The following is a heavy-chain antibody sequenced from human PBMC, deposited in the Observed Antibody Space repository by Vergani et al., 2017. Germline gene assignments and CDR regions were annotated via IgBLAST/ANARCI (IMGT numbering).Heavy chain of an antibody. CDR2: ISGSGGST. CDR1: GFTFSSYA. J-gene: IGHJ6*03. V-gene: IGHV3-23*01. D-gene: IGHD3-3*01. Sequence: EVQLLQSEGAVVQPGGSLRLSCVASGFTFSSYAMSWVRQAPGKGLEWVSAISGSGGSTYYADSVKGRFTISRDNSKNTRYLQMNSLRAEDTAVYYCAKPPDMVDFWSGSYNYYYMDVWGKGTTVTVSS. CDR3: AKPPDMVDFWSGSYNYYYMDV.